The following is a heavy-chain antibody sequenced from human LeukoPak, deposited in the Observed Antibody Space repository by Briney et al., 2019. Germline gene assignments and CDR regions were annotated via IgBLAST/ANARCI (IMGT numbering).Heavy chain of an antibody. Sequence: PGGSLRLSCAASGFTLSDHYMSWIRQAPGKGLEWVSYISSSGSTIYYADSVKGRFTISRDNSKNTLYLQVNSLRAEDTAVYYCAKGDSSSWYHYYFHYWGQGTLVTVSS. V-gene: IGHV3-11*04. CDR1: GFTLSDHY. CDR3: AKGDSSSWYHYYFHY. CDR2: ISSSGSTI. D-gene: IGHD6-13*01. J-gene: IGHJ4*02.